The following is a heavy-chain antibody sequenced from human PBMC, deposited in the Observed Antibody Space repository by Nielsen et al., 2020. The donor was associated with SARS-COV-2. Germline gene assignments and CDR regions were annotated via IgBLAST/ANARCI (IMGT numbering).Heavy chain of an antibody. J-gene: IGHJ4*02. CDR3: AILMVTDGSDY. Sequence: GESLKISCAASGFTVSSNYMSWVRQAPGKGLEWVSVIYSGGSTYYADSVKGRFTISRDNAKNSLYLQMNSLRAEDTAVYYCAILMVTDGSDYWGQGTLVTVSS. CDR2: IYSGGST. V-gene: IGHV3-53*01. CDR1: GFTVSSNY. D-gene: IGHD2-8*01.